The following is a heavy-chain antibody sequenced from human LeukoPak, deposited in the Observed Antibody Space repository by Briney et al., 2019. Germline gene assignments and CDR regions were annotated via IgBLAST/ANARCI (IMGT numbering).Heavy chain of an antibody. Sequence: GESLRISCKGSGYSFTSYWISWVRQMPGKGLEWMGRIDPSDSYTNYSPSFQGHVTISADKSISTAYLQWSSLKASDTAMYYCARPSYYYGSGSYSDSYYFDYSGQGTLVTVSS. J-gene: IGHJ4*02. CDR1: GYSFTSYW. CDR2: IDPSDSYT. CDR3: ARPSYYYGSGSYSDSYYFDY. D-gene: IGHD3-10*01. V-gene: IGHV5-10-1*01.